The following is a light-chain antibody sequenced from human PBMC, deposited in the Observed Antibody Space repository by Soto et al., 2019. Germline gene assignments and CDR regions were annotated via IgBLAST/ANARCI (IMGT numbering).Light chain of an antibody. V-gene: IGLV1-40*01. CDR2: GNS. Sequence: QSVLTQPPSVSGAPGQRVTISCTGSSSKIGAVYDLHWYQQLPGTAPKLLIYGNSNRPSGVPDRFSGSKSGTSASLAISGLQAEDEADYYCQSYDSSLSGYVFGTGTKATVL. CDR1: SSKIGAVYD. CDR3: QSYDSSLSGYV. J-gene: IGLJ1*01.